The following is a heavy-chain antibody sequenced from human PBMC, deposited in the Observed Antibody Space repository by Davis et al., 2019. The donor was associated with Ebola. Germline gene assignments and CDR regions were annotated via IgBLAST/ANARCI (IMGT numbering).Heavy chain of an antibody. CDR1: GFSFRNYA. D-gene: IGHD3-16*01. J-gene: IGHJ3*01. V-gene: IGHV3-23*01. CDR3: AREMRGLGALDL. Sequence: GESLKISCEVSGFSFRNYAMSWVRQAQGKGLQWVSGINDIGGNPQHADSVKGRFTISRDNSKNMLFLQMNSLRVEDTAVYYCAREMRGLGALDLWGQGTMVAVSS. CDR2: INDIGGNP.